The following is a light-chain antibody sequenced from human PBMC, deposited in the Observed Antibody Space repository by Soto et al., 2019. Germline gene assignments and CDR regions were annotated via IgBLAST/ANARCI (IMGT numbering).Light chain of an antibody. CDR3: QSYDSIKGV. CDR2: EDN. J-gene: IGLJ2*01. V-gene: IGLV6-57*03. Sequence: NFMLTQPHSVSESPGKTVTISCTRRSGSIASNYVQWYQQRQGSAPTTLIYEDNQKPSGVPDRFSGSIDSSSNSASLTISGLKTEYEADYYCQSYDSIKGVFGGGTKLTVL. CDR1: SGSIASNY.